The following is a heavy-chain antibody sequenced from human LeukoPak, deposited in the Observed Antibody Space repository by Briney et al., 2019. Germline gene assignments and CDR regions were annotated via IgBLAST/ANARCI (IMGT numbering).Heavy chain of an antibody. J-gene: IGHJ4*02. Sequence: PGGSLRLSCAASGFTFDDYAMHWVRQAPGKGLEWVSGISWNSGSIGYADSVKGRFTISRDNAKNSLYLQMNSLRAEDTAVYYCARELKTYYYDSSGFFDYWGQGTLVTVSS. CDR1: GFTFDDYA. CDR2: ISWNSGSI. CDR3: ARELKTYYYDSSGFFDY. D-gene: IGHD3-22*01. V-gene: IGHV3-9*01.